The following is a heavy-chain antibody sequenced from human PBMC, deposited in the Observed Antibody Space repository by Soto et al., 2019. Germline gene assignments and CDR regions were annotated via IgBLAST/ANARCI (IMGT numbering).Heavy chain of an antibody. V-gene: IGHV3-23*01. CDR1: GFTFGNFV. J-gene: IGHJ6*02. Sequence: GGSLRLSCAASGFTFGNFVMRWVRQTPGKGLEWVSTITETGGDTYHTDSVKGRFTISRDNSKNTLYLQMTSLRAEDTALYYCTKASSDRNHMEVWGPGTTVTVSS. CDR2: ITETGGDT. CDR3: TKASSDRNHMEV.